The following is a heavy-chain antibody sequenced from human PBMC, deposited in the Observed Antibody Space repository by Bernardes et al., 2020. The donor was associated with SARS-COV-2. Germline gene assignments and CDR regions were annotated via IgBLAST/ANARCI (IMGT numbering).Heavy chain of an antibody. J-gene: IGHJ6*02. D-gene: IGHD3-3*01. V-gene: IGHV3-30*18. CDR2: ISYDGSNK. CDR3: AKDTTYYDFWSGYLGGSDYYYYGMDV. CDR1: GFTFSSYG. Sequence: GSLRLSCAASGFTFSSYGMHWVRQAPGKGLEWVAVISYDGSNKYYADSVKGRFTISRDNSKNTLYLQMNSLRAEDTAVYYCAKDTTYYDFWSGYLGGSDYYYYGMDVWGQGTTVTVSS.